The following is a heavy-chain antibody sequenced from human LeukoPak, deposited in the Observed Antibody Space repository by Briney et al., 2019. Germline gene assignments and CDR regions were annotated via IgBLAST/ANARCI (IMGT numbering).Heavy chain of an antibody. D-gene: IGHD3-3*01. J-gene: IGHJ4*01. CDR3: AKFWSGYYTD. CDR2: IIPSVGRP. CDR1: GDIFSTLS. V-gene: IGHV1-69*10. Sequence: ASVKVSCKTSGDIFSTLSFNWVRQAPRQGLEWMGGIIPSVGRPNYAPKFQGRIAITADKSTSTAYLELNSLMSDDTAVYFCAKFWSGYYTDWGQGTLVTVSS.